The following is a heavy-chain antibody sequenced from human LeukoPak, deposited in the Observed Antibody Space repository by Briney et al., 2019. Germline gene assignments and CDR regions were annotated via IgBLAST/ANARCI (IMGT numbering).Heavy chain of an antibody. V-gene: IGHV3-30*01. J-gene: IGHJ4*02. D-gene: IGHD2-2*01. CDR2: ISYDGSNK. CDR3: ARGGVVPAAPTHFDY. CDR1: GFTFSSYA. Sequence: GRSLRLPCAASGFTFSSYAMHWVRQAPGKGLEWVAVISYDGSNKYYADSVKGRFTISRDNSKNTLYLQMNSLRAEDTAVYYCARGGVVPAAPTHFDYWGQGTLVTVSS.